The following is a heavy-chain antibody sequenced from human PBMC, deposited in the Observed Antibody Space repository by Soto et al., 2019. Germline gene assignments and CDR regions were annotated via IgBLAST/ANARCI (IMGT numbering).Heavy chain of an antibody. D-gene: IGHD2-21*02. Sequence: ASVKVSCKASGYTFTSYYMHWVRQAPGQGLEWMGIINPGGGSTSYAQKFQGRVTMTRDTSTSTVYMEQSSLRSEATAVYSCARVFKGSTEVTPAPLDCWGQGTLVTVSS. CDR1: GYTFTSYY. V-gene: IGHV1-46*01. CDR2: INPGGGST. J-gene: IGHJ4*02. CDR3: ARVFKGSTEVTPAPLDC.